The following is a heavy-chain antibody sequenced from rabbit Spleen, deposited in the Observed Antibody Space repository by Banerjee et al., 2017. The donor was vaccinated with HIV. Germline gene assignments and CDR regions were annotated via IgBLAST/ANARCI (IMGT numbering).Heavy chain of an antibody. CDR1: GFSFSDRDV. J-gene: IGHJ4*01. CDR3: ARDLTSVVGWNFNL. V-gene: IGHV1S45*01. D-gene: IGHD1-1*01. CDR2: INVYTGKP. Sequence: QEQLVESGGGLAKPEGSLKLTCKASGFSFSDRDVMCWVRQAPGKGLQWIACINVYTGKPVYATWAKGRFTISRTSSTTVTLQMTSLTAADTATYFCARDLTSVVGWNFNLWGPGTLVTVS.